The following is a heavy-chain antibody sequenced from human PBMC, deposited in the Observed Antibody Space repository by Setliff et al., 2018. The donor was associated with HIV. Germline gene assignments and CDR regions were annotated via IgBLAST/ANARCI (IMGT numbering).Heavy chain of an antibody. Sequence: SETLSLTCSVSGGSISSGYYWSWIRQPAGKGLEWIGRIYATGSTNYNPSLTSRVTISVDTSKNQFSLKLSSVTAADTAVYYCVRERDDLTGYYQDYWGQGTLVTVSS. V-gene: IGHV4-61*02. CDR3: VRERDDLTGYYQDY. J-gene: IGHJ4*02. CDR1: GGSISSGYY. CDR2: IYATGST. D-gene: IGHD3-9*01.